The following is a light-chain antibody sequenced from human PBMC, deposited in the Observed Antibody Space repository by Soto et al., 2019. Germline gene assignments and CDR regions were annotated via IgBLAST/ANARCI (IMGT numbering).Light chain of an antibody. CDR2: GAS. CDR1: QSVSNN. V-gene: IGKV3-15*01. CDR3: HQCNDWWT. J-gene: IGKJ1*01. Sequence: EIVMTQSPAPLSVSPGERATLFGRASQSVSNNFAWYQQKPGQAPRLLIYGASTRATGIPARFSGSGSGTEFTLTISRLQSEDFAVYYCHQCNDWWTFGQGTKVEIK.